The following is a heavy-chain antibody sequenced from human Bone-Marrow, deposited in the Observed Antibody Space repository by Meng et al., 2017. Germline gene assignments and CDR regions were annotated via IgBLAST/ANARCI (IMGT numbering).Heavy chain of an antibody. V-gene: IGHV3-7*01. CDR3: ARVNWGFPLMDYYYGTDD. J-gene: IGHJ6*02. CDR1: GFTFTNYW. CDR2: IKDEGSEE. Sequence: GGSLRLSCAASGFTFTNYWMPWVRQAPGKGLEWVAKIKDEGSEEFYVDSVKGRFTISRDNAENSLYLQMSRLRAEATAVYYFARVNWGFPLMDYYYGTDDWGQGTTVTVSS. D-gene: IGHD7-27*01.